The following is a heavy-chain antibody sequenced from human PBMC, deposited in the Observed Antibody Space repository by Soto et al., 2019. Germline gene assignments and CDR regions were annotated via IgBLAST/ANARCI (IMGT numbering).Heavy chain of an antibody. CDR2: IVVGSGNT. J-gene: IGHJ3*02. CDR3: AAGVTYDGTFDI. CDR1: GFTFTSSA. Sequence: SVKVSCKASGFTFTSSAMQWVRQARGHRLEWIGWIVVGSGNTNYAQKFQERVSITRDMSTRTAYMELSSLRSEDTAVYYCAAGVTYDGTFDIWGQGTMVTVS. D-gene: IGHD5-12*01. V-gene: IGHV1-58*02.